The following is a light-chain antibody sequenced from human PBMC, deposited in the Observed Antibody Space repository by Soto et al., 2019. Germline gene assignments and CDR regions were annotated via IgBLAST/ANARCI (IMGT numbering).Light chain of an antibody. CDR2: AAS. CDR3: QQSYNTPPFA. CDR1: QSISSY. J-gene: IGKJ3*01. V-gene: IGKV1-39*01. Sequence: DIPMTQSPSSLSASVGDRVTITCRASQSISSYLNWYQQKPGKAPKLLIYAASSLQSGVPSRFSGSGSGTDFTQANSSLQPEKFATYYCQQSYNTPPFAFGHGTKVDIK.